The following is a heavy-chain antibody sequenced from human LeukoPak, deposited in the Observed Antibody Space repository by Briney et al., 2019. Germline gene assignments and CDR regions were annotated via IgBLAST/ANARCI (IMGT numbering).Heavy chain of an antibody. Sequence: YPSETLSLTCTVSGASISSGGFYWSWICQHPGKALEWIGYIYYSGSTYSNPSLKSRVTISVDTSENQFSLRLSSVTAADTAVYYCARGTRTADYWGQGTLVTVSS. CDR1: GASISSGGFY. D-gene: IGHD5-18*01. V-gene: IGHV4-31*03. CDR2: IYYSGST. CDR3: ARGTRTADY. J-gene: IGHJ4*02.